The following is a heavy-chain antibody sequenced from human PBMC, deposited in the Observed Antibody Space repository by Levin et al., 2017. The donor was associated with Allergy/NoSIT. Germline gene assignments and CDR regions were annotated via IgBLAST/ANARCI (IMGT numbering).Heavy chain of an antibody. CDR1: GGSISSSSYY. J-gene: IGHJ6*03. Sequence: SQTLSLTCTVSGGSISSSSYYWGWIRQPPGKGLEWIGSIYYGGSTYYNPSLKSRVTISVDTSKNHFSLRLSSVTAADTAVYYCARHARDHYYSYHYMDVWGKGTTVTVSS. V-gene: IGHV4-39*01. CDR2: IYYGGST. CDR3: ARHARDHYYSYHYMDV.